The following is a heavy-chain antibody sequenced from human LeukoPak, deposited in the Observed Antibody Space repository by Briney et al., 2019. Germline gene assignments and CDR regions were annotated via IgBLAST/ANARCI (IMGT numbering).Heavy chain of an antibody. CDR1: GFTFSDFW. D-gene: IGHD2-15*01. Sequence: GGSLRLSCAASGFTFSDFWMTWVRQTPGKGLEWVGRIRSKANSYATAYAASVKGRFTISRDDSKNTAYLQMNSLKTEDTAVYYCARAPPTPSPYCSGGSCYDGGWFDPWGQGTLVTVSS. J-gene: IGHJ5*02. CDR3: ARAPPTPSPYCSGGSCYDGGWFDP. V-gene: IGHV3-73*01. CDR2: IRSKANSYAT.